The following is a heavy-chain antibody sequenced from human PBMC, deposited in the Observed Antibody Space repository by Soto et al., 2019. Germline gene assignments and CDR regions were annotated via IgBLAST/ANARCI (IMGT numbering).Heavy chain of an antibody. CDR2: IYHSGST. CDR3: ARNRRGQVAGSNFDY. D-gene: IGHD6-19*01. V-gene: IGHV4-4*02. J-gene: IGHJ4*02. Sequence: PSETLSLTCAVSGGSISSSNWWSWVRQPPGKGLEWIGEIYHSGSTNYNPSLKSRVTISVDKSKNQFSLKLSSVTAADTAVYYCARNRRGQVAGSNFDYWGQGTLVTVSS. CDR1: GGSISSSNW.